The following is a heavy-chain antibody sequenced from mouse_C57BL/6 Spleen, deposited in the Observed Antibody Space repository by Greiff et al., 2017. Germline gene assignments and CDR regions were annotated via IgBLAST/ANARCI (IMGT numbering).Heavy chain of an antibody. Sequence: QVQLQQPGAELVRPGSSVKLSCKASGYTFTSYWMHWVKQRPIQGLEWIGNIDPSDSETHYNQKFKDKATLTVDKSSSTAYMQLSSLTSEDSAVYYCARWGSHYAMDYWGQGTSVTVSS. CDR1: GYTFTSYW. CDR3: ARWGSHYAMDY. CDR2: IDPSDSET. V-gene: IGHV1-52*01. J-gene: IGHJ4*01.